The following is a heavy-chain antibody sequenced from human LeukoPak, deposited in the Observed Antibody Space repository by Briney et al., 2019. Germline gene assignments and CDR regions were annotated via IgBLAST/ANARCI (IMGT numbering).Heavy chain of an antibody. CDR3: AKDRSYSGSSNILAIDAFDI. J-gene: IGHJ3*02. D-gene: IGHD1-26*01. CDR2: ISGSGGST. Sequence: GGFLRLSCAASGFTFSSYAMSWVRQAPGKGLEWVSAISGSGGSTYYADSVKGRFTISRDNSKNTLYLQMNSLRAEDTAVYYCAKDRSYSGSSNILAIDAFDIWGQGTVVTVSS. V-gene: IGHV3-23*01. CDR1: GFTFSSYA.